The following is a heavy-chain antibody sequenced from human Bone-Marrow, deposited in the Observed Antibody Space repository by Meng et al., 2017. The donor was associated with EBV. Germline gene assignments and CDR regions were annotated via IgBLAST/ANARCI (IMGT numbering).Heavy chain of an antibody. J-gene: IGHJ4*02. V-gene: IGHV4-4*02. CDR2: IYHSGST. CDR3: ARVRVGGYDIDH. D-gene: IGHD5-12*01. CDR1: GDSFSSIYW. Sequence: QVLLQESGPGLVMPSGTLSLTCGVSGDSFSSIYWWSWVRRPPGKGLEWIGEIYHSGSTEYNPSLKNRVTISIDKSKNKFSLKLTSVTAADTAVYYCARVRVGGYDIDHWGQGTLVTVSS.